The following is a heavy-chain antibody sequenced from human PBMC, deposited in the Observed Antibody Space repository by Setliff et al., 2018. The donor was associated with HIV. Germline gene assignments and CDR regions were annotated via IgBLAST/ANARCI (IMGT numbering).Heavy chain of an antibody. Sequence: NPSETLSLTCSVSGGSISDNKYYWSWIRQPPGKGLEWTGSIYHTGKTYYNSALKNRLTISVDTSKNQFSLKLTSVTAADTAVYYCVTSSSWSSRLNFWGPGMLVTVSS. CDR2: IYHTGKT. J-gene: IGHJ4*02. V-gene: IGHV4-39*01. CDR3: VTSSSWSSRLNF. CDR1: GGSISDNKYY. D-gene: IGHD2-2*01.